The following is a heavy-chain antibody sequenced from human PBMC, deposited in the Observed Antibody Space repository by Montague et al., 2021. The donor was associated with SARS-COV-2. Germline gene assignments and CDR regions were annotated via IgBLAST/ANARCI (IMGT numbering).Heavy chain of an antibody. CDR2: MYYSGST. Sequence: TLSLTCTVSGGSISSSNYYWGWIRQLPGKGLEWLGNMYYSGSTYYNPSLKSRVTISIDTSKNQFSLKLSSVTAADTAVYYCARDDIVLQGVTKGMDVWGQGTTVTVSS. CDR1: GGSISSSNYY. J-gene: IGHJ6*02. CDR3: ARDDIVLQGVTKGMDV. D-gene: IGHD3-10*01. V-gene: IGHV4-39*07.